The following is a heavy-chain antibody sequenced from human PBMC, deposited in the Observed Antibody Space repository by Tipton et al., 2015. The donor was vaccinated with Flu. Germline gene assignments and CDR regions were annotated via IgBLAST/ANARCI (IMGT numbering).Heavy chain of an antibody. CDR2: ISTSGGST. Sequence: SLRLSCAASGFTFSSYAMSWVRQAPGKGLEWVSSISTSGGSTYYADSVKGRFTISRDNSKNTLFLQMNSLRAEDTAVYYCTKAGDTNGWYVFLHYWGQGTLVTVSS. J-gene: IGHJ4*02. CDR1: GFTFSSYA. V-gene: IGHV3-23*01. D-gene: IGHD6-19*01. CDR3: TKAGDTNGWYVFLHY.